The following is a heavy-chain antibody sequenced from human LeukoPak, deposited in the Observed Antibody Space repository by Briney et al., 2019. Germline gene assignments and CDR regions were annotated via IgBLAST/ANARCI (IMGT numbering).Heavy chain of an antibody. CDR2: IYYSGST. Sequence: NPSETLSLTCTVSGGSISSSSYSWGWIRHPPGKGLEWIGRIYYSGSTYYNPSLKSRVTISVDTSKNQFSLKLSSVTAADTAVYYCARDCFGRPYYDFWSGYNWFDPWGQGTLVTVSS. V-gene: IGHV4-39*07. CDR1: GGSISSSSYS. D-gene: IGHD3-3*01. J-gene: IGHJ5*02. CDR3: ARDCFGRPYYDFWSGYNWFDP.